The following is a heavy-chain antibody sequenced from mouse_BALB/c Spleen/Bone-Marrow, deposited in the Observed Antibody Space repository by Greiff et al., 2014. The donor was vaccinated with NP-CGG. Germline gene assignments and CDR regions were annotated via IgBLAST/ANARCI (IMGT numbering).Heavy chain of an antibody. J-gene: IGHJ1*01. V-gene: IGHV14-3*02. Sequence: VQLQQPGSELVKPGASVKLSCAASGFNIKDTYMHWVKQRPEQGLEWIGRIDPANGDTKYDPKFQGKATITADKSSNTAYLQLSSLTSKDTAVYYCTRPSFYYGSSYWYFDDWGAGTTVTVSS. CDR3: TRPSFYYGSSYWYFDD. D-gene: IGHD1-1*01. CDR1: GFNIKDTY. CDR2: IDPANGDT.